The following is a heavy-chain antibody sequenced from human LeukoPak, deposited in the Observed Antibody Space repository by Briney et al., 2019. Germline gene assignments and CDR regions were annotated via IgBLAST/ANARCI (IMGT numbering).Heavy chain of an antibody. CDR2: INHSGST. V-gene: IGHV4-34*01. CDR3: ARGRTCSGGDCYSWFDY. D-gene: IGHD2-21*02. J-gene: IGHJ4*02. Sequence: SETLSLTCAVYGGSFSGYYWSWIRQPPGKGLEWIGEINHSGSTNYNPSLKSRVTTSVDTSKNQFSLKLSSVTAADTAVYYCARGRTCSGGDCYSWFDYWGQGTLVTVSS. CDR1: GGSFSGYY.